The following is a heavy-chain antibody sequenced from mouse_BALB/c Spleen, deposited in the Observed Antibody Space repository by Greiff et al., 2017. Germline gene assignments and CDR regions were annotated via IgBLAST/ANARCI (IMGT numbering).Heavy chain of an antibody. CDR3: TRDDYDSYAMDY. CDR1: GFTFSNYW. CDR2: IRLKSNNYAT. D-gene: IGHD2-4*01. V-gene: IGHV6-6*02. Sequence: EVQLQESGGGLVQPGGSMKLSCVASGFTFSNYWMNWVRQSPEKGLEWVAEIRLKSNNYATHYAESVKGRFTISRDDSKSSVYLQMNNLRAEDTGIYYCTRDDYDSYAMDYWGQGTSVTVSS. J-gene: IGHJ4*01.